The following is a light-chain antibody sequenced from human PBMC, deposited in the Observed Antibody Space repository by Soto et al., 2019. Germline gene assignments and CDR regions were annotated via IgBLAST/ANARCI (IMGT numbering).Light chain of an antibody. CDR1: GGDIGGYDY. CDR2: EVT. J-gene: IGLJ1*01. Sequence: QSVLTQPPSASGSPGQSVTISCTGTGGDIGGYDYVSWYQQHPGKAPKLMIYEVTKRPLGVPDRFSGSKSGNTASLTVSGLQDEDEADYYCSSYAGSNNPYVFGTGTKVTVL. V-gene: IGLV2-8*01. CDR3: SSYAGSNNPYV.